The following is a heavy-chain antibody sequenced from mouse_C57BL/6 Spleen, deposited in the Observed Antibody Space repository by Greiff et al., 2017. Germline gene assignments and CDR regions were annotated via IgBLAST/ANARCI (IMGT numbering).Heavy chain of an antibody. CDR2: INSDGGST. CDR1: EYEFPSHD. J-gene: IGHJ1*03. CDR3: AKQCYGNYVYFWV. V-gene: IGHV5-2*01. Sequence: EVKLVESGGGLVQPGESLKLSCESNEYEFPSHDMSWVRKTPEKRLELVAAINSDGGSTYYPDTMERRFIISRDNTKKTLYLQISSLRSSDTALYYCAKQCYGNYVYFWVWGTGTTVTVAS. D-gene: IGHD2-1*01.